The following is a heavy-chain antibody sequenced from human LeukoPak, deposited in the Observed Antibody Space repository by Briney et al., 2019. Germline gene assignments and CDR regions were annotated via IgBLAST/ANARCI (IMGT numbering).Heavy chain of an antibody. J-gene: IGHJ6*02. CDR2: IIPILGIA. CDR3: ARVASNNYYYYYGMDV. CDR1: GGTFSSYA. Sequence: ASVKVSCKASGGTFSSYAIRWVRQAPGQGLAWMGRIIPILGIANYAQKFQGRVTITADKSTSTAYMELSSLRSEDTAVYYCARVASNNYYYYYGMDVWGQGTTVTVSS. V-gene: IGHV1-69*04.